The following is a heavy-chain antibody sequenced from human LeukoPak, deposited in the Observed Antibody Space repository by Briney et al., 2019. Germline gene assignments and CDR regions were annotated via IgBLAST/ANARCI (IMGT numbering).Heavy chain of an antibody. V-gene: IGHV3-30*03. J-gene: IGHJ4*02. D-gene: IGHD1-26*01. CDR1: GYTFTGYY. Sequence: SCKASGYTFTGYYMHWVRQAPGKGLEWVAVISYDGSNKYYADSVKGRFTISRDNSKNTLYLQMNSLRAEDTAVYYCARAVGATDWGQGTLVTVSS. CDR3: ARAVGATD. CDR2: ISYDGSNK.